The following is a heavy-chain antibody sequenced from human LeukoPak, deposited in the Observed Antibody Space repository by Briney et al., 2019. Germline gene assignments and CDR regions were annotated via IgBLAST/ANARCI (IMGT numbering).Heavy chain of an antibody. CDR2: IRYDGSNK. CDR3: AKDLYSTVTNPDY. D-gene: IGHD4-17*01. V-gene: IGHV3-30*02. J-gene: IGHJ4*02. CDR1: GFTISSYG. Sequence: GGSLRLSCAASGFTISSYGMHWVRQAPGKGLEWVAFIRYDGSNKYYADSVKGRFTISRDNSKNTLYLQMNSLRAEDTAVYYCAKDLYSTVTNPDYWGQGTLVTVSS.